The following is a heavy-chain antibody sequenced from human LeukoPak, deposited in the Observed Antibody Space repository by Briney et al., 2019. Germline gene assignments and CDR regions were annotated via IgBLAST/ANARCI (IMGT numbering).Heavy chain of an antibody. CDR1: GFTFSRYA. Sequence: PGGSLRLSCVASGFTFSRYAMSWVRQAPGKGLEWVSAIGDSGDNTYYADSVKGRFTISRDNSKNMLYLQMNSLRAEDTALYFCAPRGTISIDFDFWGQGTLVTVSS. J-gene: IGHJ4*02. CDR2: IGDSGDNT. V-gene: IGHV3-23*01. CDR3: APRGTISIDFDF. D-gene: IGHD4/OR15-4a*01.